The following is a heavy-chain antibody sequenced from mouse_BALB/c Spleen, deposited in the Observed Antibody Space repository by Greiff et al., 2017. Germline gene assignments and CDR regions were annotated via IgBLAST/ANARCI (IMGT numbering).Heavy chain of an antibody. Sequence: QVQLKESGPELVKPGASVKISCKASGYAFSSSWMNWVKQRPGQGLEWIGRIYPGDGDTNYNGKFKGKATLTADKSSSTAYMQLSSLTSVDSAVYFCARGGWDYWGQGTTLTVSS. CDR3: ARGGWDY. J-gene: IGHJ2*01. CDR2: IYPGDGDT. V-gene: IGHV1-82*01. D-gene: IGHD1-1*02. CDR1: GYAFSSSW.